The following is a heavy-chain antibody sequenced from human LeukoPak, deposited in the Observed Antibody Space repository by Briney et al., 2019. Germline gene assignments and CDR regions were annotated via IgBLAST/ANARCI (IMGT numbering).Heavy chain of an antibody. V-gene: IGHV7-4-1*02. CDR2: INTNTGNP. D-gene: IGHD2-21*02. J-gene: IGHJ4*02. Sequence: ASLKVSCKASGYTFTSYAMNWVRQAPGQGLEWMGWINTNTGNPTYAQGFTGRFVFSLDTSVSTAYLQISSLKAEDTAVYYCARAMHIVVVTAQDYWGQGTLVTVSS. CDR1: GYTFTSYA. CDR3: ARAMHIVVVTAQDY.